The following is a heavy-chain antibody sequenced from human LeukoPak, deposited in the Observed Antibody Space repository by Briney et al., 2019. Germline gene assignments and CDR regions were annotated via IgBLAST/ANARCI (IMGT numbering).Heavy chain of an antibody. J-gene: IGHJ5*02. D-gene: IGHD4-17*01. Sequence: GGSLRLSCAASRFTFSTYGIHWVRQAPGKGLEWVAVIWYDGTNKYYADSVKGRFTISRDNSKNTLYLQMNSLRAEDTAVYYCARATVTRWFDPWGQGTLVTVSS. CDR1: RFTFSTYG. V-gene: IGHV3-33*01. CDR3: ARATVTRWFDP. CDR2: IWYDGTNK.